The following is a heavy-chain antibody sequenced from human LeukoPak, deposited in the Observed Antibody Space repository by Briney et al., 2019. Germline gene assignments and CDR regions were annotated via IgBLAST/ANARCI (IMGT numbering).Heavy chain of an antibody. D-gene: IGHD3-22*01. CDR1: GGSISSGDYY. V-gene: IGHV4-30-4*01. CDR3: ARVEEGSGYLRD. Sequence: SETLSLTCTVSGGSISSGDYYWSWIRQPPGKGLEWIGYIYYSGSTYFNPSLKSRVTISVDTSKNQLSLKLSSVTAADTAVYYCARVEEGSGYLRDWGQGTLVTVSS. CDR2: IYYSGST. J-gene: IGHJ4*02.